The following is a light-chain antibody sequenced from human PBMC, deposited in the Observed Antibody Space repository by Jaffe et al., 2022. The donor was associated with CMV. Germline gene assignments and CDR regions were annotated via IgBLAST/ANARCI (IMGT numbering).Light chain of an antibody. CDR1: QKILDSSNNKNY. V-gene: IGKV4-1*01. J-gene: IGKJ5*01. CDR3: QQYYESPLT. CDR2: WAS. Sequence: DIVMRQSPDFLAVSLGERASINCKSSQKILDSSNNKNYLAWFQQKPGQPPKLLIYWASARESGVPDRFSGSGSGTDFTLTISSLQAEDVAVYFCQQYYESPLTFGQGTRLEIE.